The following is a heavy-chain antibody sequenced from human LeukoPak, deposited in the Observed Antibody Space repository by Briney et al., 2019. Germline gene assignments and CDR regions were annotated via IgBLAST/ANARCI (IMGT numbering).Heavy chain of an antibody. V-gene: IGHV1-2*02. CDR1: GYTFTGYY. Sequence: GASVKVSCKASGYTFTGYYMHWVRQAPGQGLEWMGWINPNSGGTNYAQKFQGRVTMTRDTSISTAYMELSRLRSDDTAVYYCAVSLKVGATTSPLGYWGQGTLVTVSS. D-gene: IGHD1-26*01. CDR2: INPNSGGT. J-gene: IGHJ4*02. CDR3: AVSLKVGATTSPLGY.